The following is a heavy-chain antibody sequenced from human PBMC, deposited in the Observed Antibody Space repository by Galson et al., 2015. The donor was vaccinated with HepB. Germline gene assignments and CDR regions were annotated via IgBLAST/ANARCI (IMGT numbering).Heavy chain of an antibody. CDR3: ASIITMVQGGEDY. CDR1: GGTFSSYA. J-gene: IGHJ4*02. D-gene: IGHD3-10*01. V-gene: IGHV1-69*13. Sequence: SVKVSCKASGGTFSSYAISWVRQAPGQGLEWMGGIIPIFGTANYAQKFQGRVTITADESTSTAYMELSCLRSEDTAVYYCASIITMVQGGEDYWGQGTLVTVSS. CDR2: IIPIFGTA.